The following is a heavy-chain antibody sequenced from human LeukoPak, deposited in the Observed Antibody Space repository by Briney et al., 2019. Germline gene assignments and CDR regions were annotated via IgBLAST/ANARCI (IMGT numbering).Heavy chain of an antibody. CDR1: GGSISSYY. D-gene: IGHD2-8*01. J-gene: IGHJ3*02. CDR2: IYYSGST. V-gene: IGHV4-59*01. Sequence: SETLSLTCTVSGGSISSYYWSWIRQPPGKGLEWIGYIYYSGSTNYNPSLKSRVTISVDTSKNQFSLKLSSVTAADTAVYYCAKLMTDRSQDAFDIWGQGTVVTVSS. CDR3: AKLMTDRSQDAFDI.